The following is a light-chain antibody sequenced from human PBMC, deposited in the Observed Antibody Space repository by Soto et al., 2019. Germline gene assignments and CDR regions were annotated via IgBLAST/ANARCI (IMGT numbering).Light chain of an antibody. Sequence: QSVLTQSPSASASLGASVKLTCTLSSGHSNYAIAWHQQQPEKGPRYLMKLNSDGSHSKGDGIPDRFSGSSSGAERYLTISSLQSGDEADYFCQTGGTGIGVFGGGTKVTAL. CDR1: SGHSNYA. J-gene: IGLJ3*02. CDR2: LNSDGSH. V-gene: IGLV4-69*01. CDR3: QTGGTGIGV.